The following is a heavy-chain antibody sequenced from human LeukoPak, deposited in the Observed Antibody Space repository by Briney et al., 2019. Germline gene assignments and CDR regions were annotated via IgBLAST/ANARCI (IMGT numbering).Heavy chain of an antibody. V-gene: IGHV3-23*01. CDR1: GFTFSSYA. D-gene: IGHD3-9*01. Sequence: GGSLRLSCAASGFTFSSYAMSWVRQAPGKGLEWVSAISGSGGSTYYAGSVKGRFTISRDNSKNTLYLQMNSLRAEDTAVYYCAKVGPDYDILTGYYNRYYYYYGMDVWGQGTTVTVSS. CDR2: ISGSGGST. CDR3: AKVGPDYDILTGYYNRYYYYYGMDV. J-gene: IGHJ6*02.